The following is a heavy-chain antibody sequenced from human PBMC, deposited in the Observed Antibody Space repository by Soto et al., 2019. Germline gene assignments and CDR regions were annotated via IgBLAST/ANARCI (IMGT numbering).Heavy chain of an antibody. CDR2: TYYRSKWYN. V-gene: IGHV6-1*01. D-gene: IGHD6-19*01. CDR3: ARDLYSSGWYRWFDP. CDR1: GDSVSINSAA. Sequence: QTLSLPCAVSGDSVSINSAAWDWIRQSPSRGLEWLGRTYYRSKWYNDYAVSVKSRITINPDTSKNQFSLQLNSVTPEDTAVYYCARDLYSSGWYRWFDPWGQGTLVNVSS. J-gene: IGHJ5*02.